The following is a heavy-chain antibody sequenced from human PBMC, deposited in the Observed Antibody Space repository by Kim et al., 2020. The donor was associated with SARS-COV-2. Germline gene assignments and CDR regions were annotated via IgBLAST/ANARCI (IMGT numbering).Heavy chain of an antibody. D-gene: IGHD3-3*01. J-gene: IGHJ2*01. CDR1: GGSISRYY. CDR3: ARDHREWTQYGANGYFEL. Sequence: SETLSLTCTVSGGSISRYYWNWIRLRPGTGLEWIGYIYYSGSSNSNHSLKRKVTITIATSKNQIYLTLSSVTVADTAVDYFARDHREWTQYGANGYFEL. CDR2: IYYSGSS. V-gene: IGHV4-59*01.